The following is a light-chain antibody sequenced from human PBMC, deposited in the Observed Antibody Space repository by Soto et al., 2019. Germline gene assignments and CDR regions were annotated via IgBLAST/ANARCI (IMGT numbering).Light chain of an antibody. Sequence: DIQMTQSPSSLSASGGDRVTITCQASQDISNYLNWYQQKPGKAPKLLIYDASNLETGVPSRFSGSGSGTDFTFTISSLQPEDIATYYCQQYENLPPYTFGQGTKLEIK. CDR2: DAS. V-gene: IGKV1-33*01. J-gene: IGKJ2*01. CDR1: QDISNY. CDR3: QQYENLPPYT.